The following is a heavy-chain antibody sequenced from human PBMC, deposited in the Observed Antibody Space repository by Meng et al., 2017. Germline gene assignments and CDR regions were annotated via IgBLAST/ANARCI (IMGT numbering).Heavy chain of an antibody. CDR1: GYTFTGYY. V-gene: IGHV1-18*04. Sequence: ASVKVSCKASGYTFTGYYMHWVRQAPGQGLEWMGWNSAYNGNTNYAQKLQGRVTMTTDTSTSTAYMELRSLRSDDTAVYYCARFRADVLPDAFDIWGQGTMVTVSS. CDR3: ARFRADVLPDAFDI. J-gene: IGHJ3*02. D-gene: IGHD3-10*01. CDR2: NSAYNGNT.